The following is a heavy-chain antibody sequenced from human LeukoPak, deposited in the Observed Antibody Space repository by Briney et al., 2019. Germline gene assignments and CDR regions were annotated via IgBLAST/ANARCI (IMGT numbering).Heavy chain of an antibody. CDR2: ISGSGGST. V-gene: IGHV3-23*01. CDR1: GFTFSSYA. D-gene: IGHD3-10*01. Sequence: GGSLRLSCAASGFTFSSYAMSWVRQAPGKGLEWVSAISGSGGSTYYADSVKGRFTISRDNAKNTVFLQMSSLRAEDTALYYCARKSASGNYPLDYWGQGTLVTVSS. J-gene: IGHJ4*02. CDR3: ARKSASGNYPLDY.